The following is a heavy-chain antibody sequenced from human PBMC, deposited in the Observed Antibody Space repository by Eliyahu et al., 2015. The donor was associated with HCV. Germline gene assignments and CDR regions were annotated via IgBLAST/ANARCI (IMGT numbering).Heavy chain of an antibody. CDR2: ISGSGGST. J-gene: IGHJ4*02. V-gene: IGHV3-23*01. CDR3: AKDLDYYGSGSYFRDY. CDR1: GFTFSSXA. Sequence: EVQLLESGGGLVQPGGSLRLSCAASGFTFSSXAMSWVRQXPGKGLEWVSAISGSGGSTYYADSVKGRFTISRDNSKNTLYLQMNSLRAEDTAVYYCAKDLDYYGSGSYFRDYWGQGTLVTVSS. D-gene: IGHD3-10*01.